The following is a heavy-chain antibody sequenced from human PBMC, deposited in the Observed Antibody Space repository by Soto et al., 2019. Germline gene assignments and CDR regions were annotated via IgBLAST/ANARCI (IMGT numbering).Heavy chain of an antibody. CDR3: VKYNDRPQLGGNYYDNVAV. V-gene: IGHV1-69*14. D-gene: IGHD1-1*01. J-gene: IGHJ6*02. Sequence: QVQLEQSGAEVKKPGSSVKLSCKASGGTFRNSAISWVRQAPGQGLEWMGGIMPIFRTPDYAQKFQGRVTITADKSTNPAYRELSGLRPDVTAVYYCVKYNDRPQLGGNYYDNVAVWGHATTVTVSS. CDR2: IMPIFRTP. CDR1: GGTFRNSA.